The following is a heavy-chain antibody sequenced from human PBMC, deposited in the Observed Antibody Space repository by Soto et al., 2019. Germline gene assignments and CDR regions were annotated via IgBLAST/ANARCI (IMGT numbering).Heavy chain of an antibody. CDR3: AKDGQQQLASYFDY. V-gene: IGHV3-23*01. CDR2: IRGSSGST. Sequence: EVQLLESGGGLVQPGGSLRLSCAASGFTFSSYAMSWVRQAPGKGLEWVSAIRGSSGSTDYADSVKGRFTISRDNSKNTVYLQMNSLRAEDTAVYYCAKDGQQQLASYFDYWGRGTLVTVSS. CDR1: GFTFSSYA. J-gene: IGHJ4*02. D-gene: IGHD6-13*01.